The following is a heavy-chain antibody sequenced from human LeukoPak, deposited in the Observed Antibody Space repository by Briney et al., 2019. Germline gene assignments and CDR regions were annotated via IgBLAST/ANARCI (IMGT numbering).Heavy chain of an antibody. V-gene: IGHV3-11*06. D-gene: IGHD7-27*01. CDR2: ISSSSSYT. CDR3: ARESYWGSGLKGFDS. J-gene: IGHJ4*02. Sequence: KTGGSLRLSCAASGFTFSDYYMSWIRQAPGKGLEWVSYISSSSSYTNYADSVKGRFTISRDNAKNSLYLQVNSLRDEDTAVYYCARESYWGSGLKGFDSWGQGTLVTVSS. CDR1: GFTFSDYY.